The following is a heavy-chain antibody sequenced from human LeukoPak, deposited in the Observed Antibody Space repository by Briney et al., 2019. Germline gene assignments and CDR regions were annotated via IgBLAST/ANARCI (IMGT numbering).Heavy chain of an antibody. Sequence: PSETLSLTCTVSGGSISSYYWSWIRQPPGKGLEWIGYIYYSGSTDYNPSLKSRVTISVDTSKNQFSLRLSSVTAADTAVYYCARDPSIFGVVNYAFDIWGQGKMVIVSS. V-gene: IGHV4-59*01. CDR3: ARDPSIFGVVNYAFDI. J-gene: IGHJ3*02. D-gene: IGHD3-3*01. CDR1: GGSISSYY. CDR2: IYYSGST.